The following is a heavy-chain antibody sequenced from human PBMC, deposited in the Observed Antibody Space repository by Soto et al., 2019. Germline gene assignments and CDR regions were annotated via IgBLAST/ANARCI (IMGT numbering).Heavy chain of an antibody. CDR3: ARVPIVRRIYFDY. J-gene: IGHJ4*02. CDR1: GYTFSSNY. CDR2: INPSGGRT. D-gene: IGHD3-10*01. Sequence: ASVKVSCKASGYTFSSNYRHWVRQAPGQGLEWMGVINPSGGRTTYAQKFQGRVTMTRDTSTSTVYMELSSLRSEDTAVYYCARVPIVRRIYFDYWGQRTLVAVCS. V-gene: IGHV1-46*01.